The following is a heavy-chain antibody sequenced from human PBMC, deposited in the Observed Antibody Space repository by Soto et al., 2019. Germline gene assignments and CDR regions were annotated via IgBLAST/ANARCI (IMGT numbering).Heavy chain of an antibody. Sequence: QVQLQQWGAGLLKPSETLSLTCAVYGGSFSGYYWSWIRQPPGKGLEWIGEINHSGSTNYNPSLKSRVTISVDTSKNQFSLKLSSVTAADTAVYYCARGRRPQVSGSYYYYYYMDVWGKGTTVTVSS. CDR2: INHSGST. CDR1: GGSFSGYY. CDR3: ARGRRPQVSGSYYYYYYMDV. V-gene: IGHV4-34*01. D-gene: IGHD3-10*01. J-gene: IGHJ6*03.